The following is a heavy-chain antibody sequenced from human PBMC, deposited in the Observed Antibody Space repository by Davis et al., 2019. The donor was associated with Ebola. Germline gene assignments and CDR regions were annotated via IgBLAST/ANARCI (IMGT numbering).Heavy chain of an antibody. CDR3: ARYSSGWYGYFDY. D-gene: IGHD6-19*01. CDR2: IYPGDSDT. Sequence: KVSCKGSGYIFTSNWIAWVRQMPGKGLEWMGIIYPGDSDTRYSPSFQGQVTISADKSISTAYLQWSSLKASDTAMYYCARYSSGWYGYFDYWGQGTLVTVSS. CDR1: GYIFTSNW. V-gene: IGHV5-51*01. J-gene: IGHJ4*02.